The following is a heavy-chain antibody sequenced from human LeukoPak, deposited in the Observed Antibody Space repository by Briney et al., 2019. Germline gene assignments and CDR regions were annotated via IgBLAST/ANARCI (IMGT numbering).Heavy chain of an antibody. Sequence: GESLKISCKGSGYTFTTYWIGWVRQMLGKGLEWMGIIYPGDSNSRYSQSFQGHVTISVDKSISTAYLQWSSLKASDTAMYYCARRLILESDAFDIWGQGTTVTVSS. D-gene: IGHD3-16*01. CDR3: ARRLILESDAFDI. J-gene: IGHJ3*02. V-gene: IGHV5-51*01. CDR2: IYPGDSNS. CDR1: GYTFTTYW.